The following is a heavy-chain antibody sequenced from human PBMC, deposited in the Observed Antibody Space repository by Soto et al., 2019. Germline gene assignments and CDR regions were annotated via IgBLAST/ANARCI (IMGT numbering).Heavy chain of an antibody. CDR1: GYTFNIYF. J-gene: IGHJ5*01. CDR3: ARVVDCRYGICSFWFDS. V-gene: IGHV1-2*02. CDR2: INTHSGGT. D-gene: IGHD3-10*02. Sequence: GASVKVSCKASGYTFNIYFMPWARQAPGQGLEWMGWINTHSGGTNYAQKFQGRVTRTRDTASSTAYLEVSRLTSDDTAVYYCARVVDCRYGICSFWFDSWGQGTLVTVSS.